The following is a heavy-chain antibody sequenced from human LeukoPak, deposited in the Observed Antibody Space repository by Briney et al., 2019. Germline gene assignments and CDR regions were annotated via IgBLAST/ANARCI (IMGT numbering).Heavy chain of an antibody. V-gene: IGHV3-23*01. J-gene: IGHJ1*01. D-gene: IGHD6-13*01. Sequence: PGGSLRLSCAASGFTFSSYAMSWVRQAPGKGLEWVSAISGSGGSTYYADSVKGRFTISRDNSKNTPYLQMNSLRAEDTAVYYCAKREDSSDWYWSPEYFQHWGQGTLVTVSS. CDR2: ISGSGGST. CDR3: AKREDSSDWYWSPEYFQH. CDR1: GFTFSSYA.